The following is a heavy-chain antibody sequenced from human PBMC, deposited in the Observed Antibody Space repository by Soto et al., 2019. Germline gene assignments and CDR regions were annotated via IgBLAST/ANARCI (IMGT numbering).Heavy chain of an antibody. CDR2: IYYSGST. CDR1: GGSIRSHY. Sequence: QVQLQESGPGLVKPSETLSLTCTVSGGSIRSHYWSWIRQPPGKGLEWIGYIYYSGSTRHNPSLKSRVTMSGDTSKNQISLKLSSVTAADTAVYYCAREEVGTYDYWGQGTLVSVSS. V-gene: IGHV4-59*11. J-gene: IGHJ4*02. CDR3: AREEVGTYDY. D-gene: IGHD1-7*01.